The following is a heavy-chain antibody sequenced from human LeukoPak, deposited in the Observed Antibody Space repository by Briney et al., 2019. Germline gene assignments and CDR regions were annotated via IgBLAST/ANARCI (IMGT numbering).Heavy chain of an antibody. J-gene: IGHJ6*03. V-gene: IGHV1-69*13. CDR1: GGTFSSYA. Sequence: GASVKVSCQASGGTFSSYAISWLRQAPGQGLGWMGRIIPVFGTANYAQKVQGRVTITADESTSTAYMELSSLRSEDTAVYYCARVKKCYDFWSGYYTGYYYYYMDVWGKGTTVTVSS. CDR2: IIPVFGTA. D-gene: IGHD3-3*01. CDR3: ARVKKCYDFWSGYYTGYYYYYMDV.